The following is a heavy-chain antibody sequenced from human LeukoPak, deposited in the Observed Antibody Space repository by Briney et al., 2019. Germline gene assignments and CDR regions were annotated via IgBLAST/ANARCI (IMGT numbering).Heavy chain of an antibody. CDR3: ARNFAYYDILTGYYNCFDY. D-gene: IGHD3-9*01. V-gene: IGHV7-4-1*02. J-gene: IGHJ4*02. CDR1: GYTFDNYA. Sequence: ASVKVSCKTSGYTFDNYAINWVRQAPGQGLEWMGWINTNTGNPTYAQGFTGRFVFSLDTSVSTAYLQISSLKAEDTAVYYCARNFAYYDILTGYYNCFDYWGQGTLVTVSS. CDR2: INTNTGNP.